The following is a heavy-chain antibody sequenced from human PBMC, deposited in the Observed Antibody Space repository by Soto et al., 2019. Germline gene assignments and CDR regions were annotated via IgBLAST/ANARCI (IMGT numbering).Heavy chain of an antibody. CDR3: ARDQGPTTY. J-gene: IGHJ4*02. CDR2: IFSGGST. D-gene: IGHD5-12*01. Sequence: EVQLVESGGGLIQPGGSLRLSCAASGFTVSSNYMTWVRQAPGKGLEWVSFIFSGGSTDYSDSVKGRFTISRDNSTNTLYLQMNSLRAEDTAVYYCARDQGPTTYWGQGTLVTVSS. V-gene: IGHV3-53*01. CDR1: GFTVSSNY.